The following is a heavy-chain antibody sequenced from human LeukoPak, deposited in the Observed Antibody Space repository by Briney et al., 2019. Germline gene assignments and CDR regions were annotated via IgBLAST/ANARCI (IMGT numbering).Heavy chain of an antibody. V-gene: IGHV1-69*04. J-gene: IGHJ5*01. CDR1: GATLNIGHA. CDR2: IIPFLGEV. Sequence: SVKVSCKAFGATLNIGHAFIWARQAPGQGLQWMGRIIPFLGEVNYAQNFQGRVSFTADKSTATMYMEMKSLRLDDTAIYYCSPCGHAYDWFGSWGQGTLVTVSS. CDR3: SPCGHAYDWFGS. D-gene: IGHD5-12*01.